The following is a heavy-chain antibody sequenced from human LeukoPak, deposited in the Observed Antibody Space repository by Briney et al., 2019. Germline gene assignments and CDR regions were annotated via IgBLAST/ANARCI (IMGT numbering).Heavy chain of an antibody. Sequence: ASVKVSCKASGGTFSSYAISWVRQAPGQGLEWMGGIIPIFGTANYAQKFQGRVAITADESTSTAYMELSSLRSEDTAVYYCARVGIVVVPAGYDAFDIWGQGTMVTVSS. CDR1: GGTFSSYA. J-gene: IGHJ3*02. CDR2: IIPIFGTA. CDR3: ARVGIVVVPAGYDAFDI. V-gene: IGHV1-69*13. D-gene: IGHD2-2*03.